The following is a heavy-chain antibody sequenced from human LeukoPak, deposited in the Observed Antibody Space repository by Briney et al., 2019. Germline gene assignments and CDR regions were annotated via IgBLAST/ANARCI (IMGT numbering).Heavy chain of an antibody. J-gene: IGHJ4*02. CDR2: IYYSGGT. CDR3: ARDRGGYGAQQDY. Sequence: SETLSLTCTVSGGSISSYYWSWIRQPPRKGLEWIGYIYYSGGTYSNPSLKSRVTMSVDTSKNQFSLKLSSVTAADTAVYYCARDRGGYGAQQDYWGQGTLVTVSS. D-gene: IGHD3-16*01. CDR1: GGSISSYY. V-gene: IGHV4-59*12.